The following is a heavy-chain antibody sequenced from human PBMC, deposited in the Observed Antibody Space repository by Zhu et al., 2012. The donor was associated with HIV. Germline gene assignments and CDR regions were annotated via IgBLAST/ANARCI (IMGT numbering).Heavy chain of an antibody. CDR2: IFYSGST. CDR3: ARLLWFGERAFDI. CDR1: GGSINSGDYY. D-gene: IGHD3-10*01. J-gene: IGHJ3*02. V-gene: IGHV4-30-4*01. Sequence: QVQLQESGPGLVKPSQTLSLTCSVSGGSINSGDYYWSWIRQPPGKGLEWIGYIFYSGSTYYNPSLKSRVIISVDTSKNQFSLNLSSATAADTAVYYCARLLWFGERAFDIWGQGTMVTVSS.